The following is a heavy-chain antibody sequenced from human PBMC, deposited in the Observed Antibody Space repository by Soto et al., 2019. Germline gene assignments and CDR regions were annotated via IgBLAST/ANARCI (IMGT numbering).Heavy chain of an antibody. V-gene: IGHV4-30-2*01. Sequence: LSLTCAVSGVSIRSGGYSWNWVRQPPGKGLEWIGFIYYDGSTDYSPSLRSRVTISLDRSNNQFSLRLTSVTAADTAVYYCVCDPAAGGDFPLGAFDIWGHGTPVTVSS. CDR1: GVSIRSGGYS. CDR3: VCDPAAGGDFPLGAFDI. J-gene: IGHJ3*02. CDR2: IYYDGST. D-gene: IGHD2-21*01.